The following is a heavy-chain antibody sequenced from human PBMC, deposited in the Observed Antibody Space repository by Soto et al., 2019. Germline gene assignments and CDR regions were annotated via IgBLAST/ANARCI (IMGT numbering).Heavy chain of an antibody. Sequence: QVTLKESGPVLVKPTETLTLTCTVSGFSLSNARMGVSWIRQPPGKALEWLAHIFSNDEKSYSTSLKSRPTISKDTSKRQVVLTMTNMDPVDTATYYCARICWSSSWYPFDYWGQGTMVTFSS. CDR1: GFSLSNARMG. V-gene: IGHV2-26*01. CDR3: ARICWSSSWYPFDY. J-gene: IGHJ4*02. CDR2: IFSNDEK. D-gene: IGHD6-13*01.